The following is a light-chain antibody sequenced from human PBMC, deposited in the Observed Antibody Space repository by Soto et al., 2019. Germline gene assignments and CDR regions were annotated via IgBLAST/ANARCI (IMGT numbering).Light chain of an antibody. CDR1: SSDVGGYDH. J-gene: IGLJ1*01. V-gene: IGLV2-14*01. CDR2: EVS. CDR3: SSYSISTAYL. Sequence: QSALAQPASVSGSPGQSITISCTGTSSDVGGYDHVSWYQLHPGKAPKLIVFEVSNRPSGVSYRLSGSKSGNTASLTISGLQAEDEADYFCSSYSISTAYLFGTGTKVTVL.